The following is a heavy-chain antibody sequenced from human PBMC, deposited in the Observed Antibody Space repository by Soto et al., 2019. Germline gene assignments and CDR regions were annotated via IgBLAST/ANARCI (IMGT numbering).Heavy chain of an antibody. CDR2: IYPGDSDT. V-gene: IGHV5-51*01. D-gene: IGHD1-1*01. J-gene: IGHJ3*02. CDR1: GYSFTSYW. Sequence: GESLKISCKGSGYSFTSYWIGWVRQMPGKGLEWMGIIYPGDSDTRYSPSFQGQVTISADKSISTAYLQWSSLKASDTAMYYCAREKGAWMRDDAFDIWGQGTMVTVSS. CDR3: AREKGAWMRDDAFDI.